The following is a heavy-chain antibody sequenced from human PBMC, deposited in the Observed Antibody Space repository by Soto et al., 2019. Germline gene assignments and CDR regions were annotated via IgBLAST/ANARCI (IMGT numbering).Heavy chain of an antibody. V-gene: IGHV1-3*01. J-gene: IGHJ6*02. Sequence: ASVKVSCKASGYTFTSYAMHWVRHAPGQRLEWMGWINAGNGNTKYSQKFQGRVTITRDTSASTAYMELSSLRSEDTAVYYCARGDLSYGGNSHYYYGMDVWGQGTTVTVSS. CDR1: GYTFTSYA. D-gene: IGHD2-15*01. CDR2: INAGNGNT. CDR3: ARGDLSYGGNSHYYYGMDV.